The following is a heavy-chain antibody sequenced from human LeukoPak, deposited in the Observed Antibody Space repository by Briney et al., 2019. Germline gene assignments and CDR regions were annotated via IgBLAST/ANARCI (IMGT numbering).Heavy chain of an antibody. J-gene: IGHJ4*02. CDR3: ARDLRYSSGWYLFDY. V-gene: IGHV4-4*07. D-gene: IGHD6-19*01. CDR1: GGSISSYY. Sequence: PSETLSLTCTVSGGSISSYYWSWIRQPAGKGLEWIGRIYTSGSTNYNPSLKSRVTISVDKSKNQFSLKLGSVTAADTAVYYCARDLRYSSGWYLFDYWGQGSLVTVSS. CDR2: IYTSGST.